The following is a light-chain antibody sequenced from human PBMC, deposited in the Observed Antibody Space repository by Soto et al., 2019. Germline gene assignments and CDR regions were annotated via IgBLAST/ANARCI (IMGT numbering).Light chain of an antibody. J-gene: IGLJ1*01. CDR2: EVS. CDR3: SSYTSSSI. CDR1: SSDVGGYNY. Sequence: QSVLTQPASVSGSPGQSITISCTGTSSDVGGYNYVSWYQQHPGKAPKLMIYEVSNRPSGVSNSFSGSKSGNTASLTISGLQAEDEADYYCSSYTSSSIFGTGTKLTVL. V-gene: IGLV2-14*01.